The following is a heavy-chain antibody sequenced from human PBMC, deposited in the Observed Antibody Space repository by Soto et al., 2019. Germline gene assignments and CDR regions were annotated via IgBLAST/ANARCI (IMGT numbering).Heavy chain of an antibody. CDR2: INPNSGGT. J-gene: IGHJ5*02. CDR1: GYTFTGYY. CDR3: AREDIYQPETRNWFDP. Sequence: QVQLVQSGAEVKKPGASVKVSCKASGYTFTGYYMHWVRQAPGQGLEWMGWINPNSGGTNYAQKLQGRVTMTRDTSISTAYRELSRLRSDDTAVYYCAREDIYQPETRNWFDPWGQGTLVTVSS. D-gene: IGHD2-2*01. V-gene: IGHV1-2*02.